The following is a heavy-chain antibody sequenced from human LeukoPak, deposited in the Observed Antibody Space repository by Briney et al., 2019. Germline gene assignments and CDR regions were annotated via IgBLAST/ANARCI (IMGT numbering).Heavy chain of an antibody. CDR2: IYYSGST. CDR3: ARDDPGDIVNSFDY. CDR1: GGSINSGGYY. J-gene: IGHJ4*02. Sequence: PSETLSLTCSVSGGSINSGGYYWSWIRQHPGKGLEWIGYIYYSGSTYYNPSLKSRVTISVDTSKNQFSLKLSSVTAADTAVYYCARDDPGDIVNSFDYWGQGTLVTVSS. V-gene: IGHV4-31*03. D-gene: IGHD2-15*01.